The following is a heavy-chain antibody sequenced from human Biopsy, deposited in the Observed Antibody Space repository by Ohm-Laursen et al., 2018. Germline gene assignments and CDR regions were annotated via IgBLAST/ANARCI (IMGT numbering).Heavy chain of an antibody. D-gene: IGHD3-3*01. V-gene: IGHV1-2*02. J-gene: IGHJ4*02. CDR1: GYSLTELS. CDR3: ARDLLEWSLPS. CDR2: IYPNSGDT. Sequence: ASVKVSCKVSGYSLTELSMHWVRQAPGQGLEWMGSIYPNSGDTDFAQKFQGRVSMTRDTSVSTAYLELSSLRSDDTAIYYCARDLLEWSLPSWGQGTLVTVSS.